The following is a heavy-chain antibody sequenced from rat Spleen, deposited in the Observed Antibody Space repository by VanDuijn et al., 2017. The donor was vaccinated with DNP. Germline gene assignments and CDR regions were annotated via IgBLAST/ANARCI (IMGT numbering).Heavy chain of an antibody. CDR2: ITTGGGYT. Sequence: EVQLVESGGGLVQPGRSIKLSCATSGFTFSNYYMAWVRQATAKGLEWVASITTGGGYTYYRDSVKGRFTVSRDNARSTLFLQMDSLRSEDTATYYCARQTPEFGFNPDWYLDFWGPGTMVTVSS. CDR3: ARQTPEFGFNPDWYLDF. V-gene: IGHV5-25*01. D-gene: IGHD1-3*01. CDR1: GFTFSNYY. J-gene: IGHJ1*01.